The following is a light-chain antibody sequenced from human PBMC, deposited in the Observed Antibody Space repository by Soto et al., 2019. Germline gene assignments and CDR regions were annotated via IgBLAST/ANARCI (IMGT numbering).Light chain of an antibody. V-gene: IGLV7-43*01. CDR2: TTS. CDR3: LLYYDNAWF. J-gene: IGLJ3*02. Sequence: QTVVTQEPSLTVSPGGTVTLTCASSIGPVTSGCFPNWFQQQPGQTPRSLIYTTSNKQSWTPARFSGSLLGGKAALTLSDAQPEDETDYYCLLYYDNAWFFGGGTKVTVL. CDR1: IGPVTSGCF.